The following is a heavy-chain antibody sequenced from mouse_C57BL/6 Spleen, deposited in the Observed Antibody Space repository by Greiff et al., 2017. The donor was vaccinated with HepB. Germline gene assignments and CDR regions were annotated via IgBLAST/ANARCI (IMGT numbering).Heavy chain of an antibody. J-gene: IGHJ2*01. Sequence: EVQLQQSGPVLVKPGASVKMSCKASGYTFTDYYMNWVKQSHGKSLEWIGVINPYNGGTSYNQKFKGKATLTVDKSSSTAYMELNSLTSEDSAVCYCARRLRDYFDYWGQGTTLTVSS. D-gene: IGHD3-2*02. V-gene: IGHV1-19*01. CDR3: ARRLRDYFDY. CDR1: GYTFTDYY. CDR2: INPYNGGT.